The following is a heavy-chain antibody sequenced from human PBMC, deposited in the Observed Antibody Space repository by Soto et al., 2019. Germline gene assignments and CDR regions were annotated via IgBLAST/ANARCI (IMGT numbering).Heavy chain of an antibody. CDR2: IIPIFGTA. V-gene: IGHV1-69*13. CDR1: GGTFSSYA. J-gene: IGHJ6*02. Sequence: SVKVSCKASGGTFSSYAISWVRQAPGQGLEWMGGIIPIFGTANYAQKFQGRVTITADESTSTAYMELSSLRSEDTAVYYCATRLPDYYYYGMDVWGQGTTVTVSS. D-gene: IGHD3-16*01. CDR3: ATRLPDYYYYGMDV.